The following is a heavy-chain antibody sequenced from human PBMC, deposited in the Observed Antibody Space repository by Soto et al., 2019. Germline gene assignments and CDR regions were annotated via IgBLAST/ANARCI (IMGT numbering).Heavy chain of an antibody. CDR1: GFTFSSYS. J-gene: IGHJ5*02. CDR3: AREITIFGVVTKRGFDP. Sequence: PGGSLRLSCAASGFTFSSYSMNWVRQAPGKGLEWVSSISSSSSYIYYADSVKGRFTISRDNAKNSLYLQMNSLRAEDTAVYYCAREITIFGVVTKRGFDPWGQGTLVTVSS. D-gene: IGHD3-3*01. V-gene: IGHV3-21*01. CDR2: ISSSSSYI.